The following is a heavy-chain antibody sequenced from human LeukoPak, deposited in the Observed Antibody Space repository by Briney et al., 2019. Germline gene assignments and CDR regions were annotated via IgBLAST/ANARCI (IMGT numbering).Heavy chain of an antibody. CDR2: VYPAHSDT. J-gene: IGHJ4*02. CDR1: GYSFTYYW. CDR3: ARGRPAVAGTYYFDY. Sequence: GESLKISCKGSGYSFTYYWIGWVRQMPGKGLEWMAIVYPAHSDTGYSPSFQGQVTISADKSISTAYLQWSSLKASDTAIYYCARGRPAVAGTYYFDYWGQGTLVTVSS. D-gene: IGHD6-19*01. V-gene: IGHV5-51*01.